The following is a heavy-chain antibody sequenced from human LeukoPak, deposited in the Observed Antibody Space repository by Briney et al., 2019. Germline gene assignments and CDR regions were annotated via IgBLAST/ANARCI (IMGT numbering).Heavy chain of an antibody. CDR1: GYSFTNYW. Sequence: GESLKISCKGSGYSFTNYWIGWVRQMPGKGLEWMGIIYPGDSDTRYSPSFQGHVTISADKSITTAYLQWNSLKASDTAIYYCARQTGYFDLWGRGTLVTVSS. V-gene: IGHV5-51*01. CDR2: IYPGDSDT. CDR3: ARQTGYFDL. J-gene: IGHJ2*01.